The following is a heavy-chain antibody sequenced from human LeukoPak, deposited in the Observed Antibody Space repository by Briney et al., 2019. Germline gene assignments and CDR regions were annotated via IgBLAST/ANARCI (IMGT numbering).Heavy chain of an antibody. J-gene: IGHJ4*02. CDR3: ARARWTSTVTTYYLDY. V-gene: IGHV1-3*01. D-gene: IGHD4-17*01. CDR1: GYSFSDYA. Sequence: GASVKVSCKASGYSFSDYAVQWVRQAPGQRLEWMGRINAGNGKIKYSQKFQDRVTITRDTSATTAYLDLSSLRSEDTAVYYCARARWTSTVTTYYLDYWGQGTLVTVSS. CDR2: INAGNGKI.